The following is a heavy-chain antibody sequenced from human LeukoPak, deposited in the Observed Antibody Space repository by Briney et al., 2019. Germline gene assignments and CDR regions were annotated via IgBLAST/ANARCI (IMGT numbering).Heavy chain of an antibody. V-gene: IGHV4-34*01. CDR1: GGPFSGYY. J-gene: IGHJ4*02. CDR2: INHSGST. CDR3: ARLGGYYDSTPGDY. Sequence: SETLSLTCAVYGGPFSGYYWSWIRQPPGKGLEWIGEINHSGSTNYNPSLKSRVTISVDTSKNQFSLKLSSVTAADTAVYYCARLGGYYDSTPGDYWGEGNLVTVSS. D-gene: IGHD3-22*01.